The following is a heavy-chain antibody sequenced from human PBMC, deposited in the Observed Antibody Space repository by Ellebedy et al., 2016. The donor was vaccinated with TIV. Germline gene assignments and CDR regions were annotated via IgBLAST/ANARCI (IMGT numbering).Heavy chain of an antibody. D-gene: IGHD6-19*01. CDR2: ITADNGNT. J-gene: IGHJ4*02. V-gene: IGHV1-3*01. CDR3: ARIGYSSGWYWGYFEY. Sequence: ASVKVSCKASRYTFTSYAMHWVRQAPGQRLEWMGWITADNGNTKYSEKFQGRVTLTRDTSASTAYMELSGLRSEDTAVYYCARIGYSSGWYWGYFEYWGQGTLVTVSS. CDR1: RYTFTSYA.